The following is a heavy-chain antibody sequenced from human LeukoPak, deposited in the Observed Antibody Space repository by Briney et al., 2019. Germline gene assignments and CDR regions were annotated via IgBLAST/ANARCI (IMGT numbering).Heavy chain of an antibody. J-gene: IGHJ4*02. CDR2: IKEDGSED. D-gene: IGHD5-18*01. V-gene: IGHV3-7*01. CDR1: GFTFSRAW. Sequence: GGSLRLSCAASGFTFSRAWMSWLRQAPGKGLEWVANIKEDGSEDYYADSVKGRFAISKDNAKDSLYLQMNSLRAEDTAMYYCARDADGYEDWGQGTLVTVSS. CDR3: ARDADGYED.